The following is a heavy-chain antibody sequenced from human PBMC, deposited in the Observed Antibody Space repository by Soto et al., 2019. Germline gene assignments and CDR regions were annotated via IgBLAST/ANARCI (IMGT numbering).Heavy chain of an antibody. J-gene: IGHJ6*02. V-gene: IGHV1-69*01. CDR1: GGSFTYT. D-gene: IGHD2-2*01. Sequence: QMHLVQSGAEVKKPGSSVKVSCKASGGSFTYTLSWVRQAPGQGLEWMGGIIPIFGTTNYAQKFQDRVTITSDESAKTAYRELNTLTSEDRAVYYGARLPSHGTYGMDVWGQGTTVTVSS. CDR2: IIPIFGTT. CDR3: ARLPSHGTYGMDV.